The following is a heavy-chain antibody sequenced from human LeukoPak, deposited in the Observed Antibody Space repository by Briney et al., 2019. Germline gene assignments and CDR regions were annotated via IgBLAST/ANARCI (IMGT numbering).Heavy chain of an antibody. J-gene: IGHJ6*02. CDR3: ATPGGGVYYYYGMDV. CDR1: GYTFTSYD. Sequence: ASVKVSCKASGYTFTSYDINWVRQATGQGLEWMGWMNPNSGNTGYAQKFQGRVTMTRNTSISTAYMELSSLRSEDTAVYYCATPGGGVYYYYGMDVWGQGTLVTVSS. CDR2: MNPNSGNT. V-gene: IGHV1-8*01. D-gene: IGHD3-16*01.